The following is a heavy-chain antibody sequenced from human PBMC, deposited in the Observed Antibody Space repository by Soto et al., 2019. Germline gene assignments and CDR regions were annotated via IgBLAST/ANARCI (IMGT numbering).Heavy chain of an antibody. CDR1: GFTFSSYA. CDR3: AKDLSSVGFIALDAPFDS. J-gene: IGHJ4*02. CDR2: VSANGRNT. V-gene: IGHV3-23*01. Sequence: PWGSLRLSCAASGFTFSSYAMNWVRQAPGKGLEWVSSVSANGRNTYYAASVKGRFTVITDESKNAMFLLLDRFSVEDTAIYYYAKDLSSVGFIALDAPFDSWGQGTMVTVYS. D-gene: IGHD6-13*01.